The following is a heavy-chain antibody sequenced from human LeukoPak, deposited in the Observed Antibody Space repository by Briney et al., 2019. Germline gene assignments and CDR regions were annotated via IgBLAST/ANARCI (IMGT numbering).Heavy chain of an antibody. CDR2: ISYDGSNK. V-gene: IGHV3-30-3*01. CDR3: ARDLGITAMGQYYYYGMDV. Sequence: GGSLRLSCAASGFTFSSYAIHWVRQAPGKGLEWVAVISYDGSNKYYADSVKGRFTISRDNSKNTLYLQMNSLRAEDTAVYYCARDLGITAMGQYYYYGMDVWGQGTTVTVSS. CDR1: GFTFSSYA. J-gene: IGHJ6*02. D-gene: IGHD5-18*01.